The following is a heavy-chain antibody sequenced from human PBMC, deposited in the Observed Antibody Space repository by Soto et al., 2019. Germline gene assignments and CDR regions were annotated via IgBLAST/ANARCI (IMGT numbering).Heavy chain of an antibody. J-gene: IGHJ5*02. D-gene: IGHD3-3*01. CDR1: GGSISSGGYY. Sequence: PSETLSLTCTVSGGSISSGGYYWSWIRQHPGKGLEWIGYIYYSGSTYYNPSLKSRVTISVDTSKNQFSLKLSSVTAADTAVYYCAREVRFPRENWFDPWGQGTLVTVSS. CDR3: AREVRFPRENWFDP. V-gene: IGHV4-31*03. CDR2: IYYSGST.